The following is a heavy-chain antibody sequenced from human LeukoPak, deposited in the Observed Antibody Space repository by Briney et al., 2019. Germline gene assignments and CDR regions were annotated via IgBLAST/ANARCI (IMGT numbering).Heavy chain of an antibody. D-gene: IGHD3-22*01. V-gene: IGHV4-39*01. J-gene: IGHJ3*02. CDR3: ARLSITMIDRVAFDI. CDR1: GGSISSSSYY. Sequence: SSETLSLTCTVSGGSISSSSYYWGWIRQPPGKGLGWIGSIYYSGSTYYNPSLRSRVTISVDTSKNQFSLKLSSVTAADTAVYYCARLSITMIDRVAFDIWGQGTMVTVSS. CDR2: IYYSGST.